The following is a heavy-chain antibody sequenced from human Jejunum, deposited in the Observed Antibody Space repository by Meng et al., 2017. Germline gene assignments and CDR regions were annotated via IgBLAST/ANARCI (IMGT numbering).Heavy chain of an antibody. CDR3: ATDVYGDGLAYLDY. D-gene: IGHD4-17*01. CDR2: VFDSGST. J-gene: IGHJ4*02. CDR1: VGFGGVGGFY. Sequence: PSSTPSSSCAVPVGFGGVGGFYWAGIRQPPGKGLGCIGYVFDSGSTKYNPSLSSRVTISADTSKNQFSLELSSVTAADTAVYYCATDVYGDGLAYLDYWGQGSLVTVSS. V-gene: IGHV4-61*08.